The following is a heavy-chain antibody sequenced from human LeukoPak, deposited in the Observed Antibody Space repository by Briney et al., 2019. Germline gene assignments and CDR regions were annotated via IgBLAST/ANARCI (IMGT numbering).Heavy chain of an antibody. CDR1: GYAFTTYS. V-gene: IGHV7-4-1*02. CDR2: INTNTGDP. J-gene: IGHJ4*02. Sequence: GASVRVSCKASGYAFTTYSMKWVRQAAGQGLEWMGWINTNTGDPMYAQGFIGRFVFSLDTSVSTAYLQISSLKTEDTAVYYCVRPGVGSGYFFPFEYWGQGTQVTVSS. CDR3: VRPGVGSGYFFPFEY. D-gene: IGHD3-22*01.